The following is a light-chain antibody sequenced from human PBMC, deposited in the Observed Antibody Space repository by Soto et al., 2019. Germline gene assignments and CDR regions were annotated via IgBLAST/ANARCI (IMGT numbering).Light chain of an antibody. Sequence: QPVLTQSPSASASLGASVKLTCTLSSGHSSYAIAWHQQQTEKGPRYLMKLNSDGSHSKGDGIPDRFSGSSSGAERYLTISRLQSEDEADYYCQTWGTGPAVFGGGTQLTVL. J-gene: IGLJ7*01. CDR3: QTWGTGPAV. CDR2: LNSDGSH. CDR1: SGHSSYA. V-gene: IGLV4-69*01.